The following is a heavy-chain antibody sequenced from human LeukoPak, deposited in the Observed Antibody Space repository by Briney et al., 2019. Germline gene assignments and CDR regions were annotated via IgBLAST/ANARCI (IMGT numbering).Heavy chain of an antibody. D-gene: IGHD6-19*01. J-gene: IGHJ4*02. CDR1: GFTVSSNY. V-gene: IGHV3-53*05. CDR3: ARDRPWYSSGWDSLDY. CDR2: IYSGGST. Sequence: GGSLRLSCAASGFTVSSNYMSWVRQAPGKGLEWVSVIYSGGSTYYADSVKGRFTISRDNSKDTLFLQMNSLRAEDTAVYYCARDRPWYSSGWDSLDYWGQGTLVTVSS.